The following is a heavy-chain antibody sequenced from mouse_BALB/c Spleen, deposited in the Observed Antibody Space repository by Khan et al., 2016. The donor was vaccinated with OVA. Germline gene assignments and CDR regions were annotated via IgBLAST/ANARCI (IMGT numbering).Heavy chain of an antibody. CDR2: IYPNNGDS. D-gene: IGHD1-2*01. J-gene: IGHJ3*01. CDR1: GYTFTDYN. V-gene: IGHV1S29*02. CDR3: TRSGYGSFAY. Sequence: VQLQQSGPELVKPGASVKMSCKASGYTFTDYNMDWVKQSQGKSLEWIGYIYPNNGDSGYNQKFKTKATLTVDSSSSTAYMELRSLTSEDSAVYYCTRSGYGSFAYWGQGTLVTVSA.